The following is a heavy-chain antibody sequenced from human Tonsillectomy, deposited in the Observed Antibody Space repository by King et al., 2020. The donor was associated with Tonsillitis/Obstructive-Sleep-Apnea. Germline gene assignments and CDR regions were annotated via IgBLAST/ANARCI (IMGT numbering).Heavy chain of an antibody. CDR3: ARGGGYCSSTSCYARDFDH. CDR2: INHSGST. D-gene: IGHD2-2*01. CDR1: GGSFSGYY. V-gene: IGHV4-34*01. Sequence: VQLQQWGAGLLKPSETLSLTCAVYGGSFSGYYWSWIRQPPGKGLEWIGEINHSGSTNYNPSRKSRVTISVDTSKKQFSLKLRSATAADAAVYYCARGGGYCSSTSCYARDFDHWGQGTLVTVSS. J-gene: IGHJ4*02.